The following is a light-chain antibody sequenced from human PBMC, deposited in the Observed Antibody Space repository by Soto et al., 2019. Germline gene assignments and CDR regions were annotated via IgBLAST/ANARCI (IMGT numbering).Light chain of an antibody. CDR3: QQYNSYSGT. J-gene: IGKJ1*01. V-gene: IGKV1-5*01. Sequence: DMQMTQSASTLSSSVGYRFTITCLASQSISSWLAWYQQKPGKAPKLLIYDASSLESGVPSRFSGSGSGTEFTLTISSLQPDDFATYYCQQYNSYSGTFGQGTKVDIK. CDR2: DAS. CDR1: QSISSW.